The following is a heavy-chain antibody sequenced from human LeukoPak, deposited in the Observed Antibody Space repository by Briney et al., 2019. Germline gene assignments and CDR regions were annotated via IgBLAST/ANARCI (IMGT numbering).Heavy chain of an antibody. CDR3: ARGRGRCSTSCYSVGY. Sequence: PGGSLRLSCAASGFTFSSYAMHWVRQAPGKGLEWVVVISYDGSNKYYADSVKGRFTISRDNSKNTLYLQMNSLRAEDTAVYYCARGRGRCSTSCYSVGYWGQGTLVTVSS. J-gene: IGHJ4*02. CDR2: ISYDGSNK. V-gene: IGHV3-30-3*01. D-gene: IGHD2-2*02. CDR1: GFTFSSYA.